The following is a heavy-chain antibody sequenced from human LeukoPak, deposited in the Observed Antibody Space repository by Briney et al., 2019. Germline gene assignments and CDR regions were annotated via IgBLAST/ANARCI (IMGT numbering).Heavy chain of an antibody. V-gene: IGHV1-46*01. Sequence: ASVKVSCKASGYTFTSYYMHWVRQAPGQGLEWMGIINPSGGSTSYAQKFQGRVTMTRDMSTSTVYMELRSLRSDDTAVYYCAREVGATRPRVYFDYWGQGTLVTVSS. CDR1: GYTFTSYY. D-gene: IGHD1-26*01. CDR3: AREVGATRPRVYFDY. J-gene: IGHJ4*02. CDR2: INPSGGST.